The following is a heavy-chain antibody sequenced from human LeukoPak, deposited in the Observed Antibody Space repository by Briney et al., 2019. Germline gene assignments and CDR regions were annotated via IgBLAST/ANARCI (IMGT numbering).Heavy chain of an antibody. D-gene: IGHD3-22*01. Sequence: GASVKVSCKASGYTFTTYGVNWVRQAPGQGLEWMGLINTNTGNPTYAQGLTGRFVFSSDTSVSTAYLQISSLKAEGTAVYYYTRGGSGYYYYWGQGTLVTVSS. V-gene: IGHV7-4-1*02. CDR1: GYTFTTYG. J-gene: IGHJ4*02. CDR2: INTNTGNP. CDR3: TRGGSGYYYY.